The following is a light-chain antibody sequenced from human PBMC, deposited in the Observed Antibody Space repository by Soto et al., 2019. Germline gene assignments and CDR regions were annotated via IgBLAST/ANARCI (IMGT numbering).Light chain of an antibody. V-gene: IGKV1-39*01. CDR2: GAS. CDR3: QQSYRSPYT. Sequence: IQMTQSPSSLSASVGDSVTVTCRASQSINIYLNWYQQKPGKAPTLLIYGASSLQSGVPSRFTGGGSRTDFTLTISSLQPEDFAPYYCQQSYRSPYTFGQGTQLEIK. J-gene: IGKJ2*01. CDR1: QSINIY.